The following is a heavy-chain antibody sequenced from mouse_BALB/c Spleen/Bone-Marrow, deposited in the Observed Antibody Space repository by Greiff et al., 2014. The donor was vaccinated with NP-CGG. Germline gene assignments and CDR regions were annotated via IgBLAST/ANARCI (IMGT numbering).Heavy chain of an antibody. CDR3: TTLARSDFDY. Sequence: VQLQQPGTVLARPGAAVKMSCKASGYTFSNYWMHWVKQRPGRGLEWIGTIYPGNSDTTYNQKFKGEAKLTAVTSTSTAYMELSSLTNEDSAVYYCTTLARSDFDYWGQGTTLTVSS. D-gene: IGHD3-1*01. V-gene: IGHV1-5*01. CDR1: GYTFSNYW. J-gene: IGHJ2*01. CDR2: IYPGNSDT.